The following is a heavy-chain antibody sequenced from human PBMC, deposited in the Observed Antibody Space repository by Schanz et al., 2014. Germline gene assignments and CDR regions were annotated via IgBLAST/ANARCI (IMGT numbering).Heavy chain of an antibody. D-gene: IGHD1-1*01. V-gene: IGHV3-21*06. Sequence: EVQLVESGGGLVKPGGSLRLSCTASGFSFDSYNMNWVRQSPGKGLEWVAFLSFDSRHIYYADSVKGRFTISRDNAKGPLHPKMNSLRADDTAVYYCARDGVAATTDFEYWGQGALVTVSS. CDR1: GFSFDSYN. CDR3: ARDGVAATTDFEY. CDR2: LSFDSRHI. J-gene: IGHJ4*02.